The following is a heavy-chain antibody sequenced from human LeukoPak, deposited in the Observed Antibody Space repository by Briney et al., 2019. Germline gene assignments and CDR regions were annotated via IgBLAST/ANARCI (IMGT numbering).Heavy chain of an antibody. CDR1: GDSVSSNSVG. D-gene: IGHD1-26*01. V-gene: IGHV6-1*01. J-gene: IGHJ4*02. Sequence: SQTLSLTCAISGDSVSSNSVGWNWIRQSPSRGLEWLGRTYYRSKWYNDYAVSVKSRITINTDTSRNQFSLQLNSVTPEDTAVYYCARVVFSMTLSGNHYEMGLDYWGQGTPVTVSS. CDR3: ARVVFSMTLSGNHYEMGLDY. CDR2: TYYRSKWYN.